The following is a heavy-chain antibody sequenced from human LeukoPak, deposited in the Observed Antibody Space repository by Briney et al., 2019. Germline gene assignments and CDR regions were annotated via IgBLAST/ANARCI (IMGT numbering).Heavy chain of an antibody. CDR3: AKCSSTSCPLYYFDY. J-gene: IGHJ4*02. V-gene: IGHV4-38-2*01. D-gene: IGHD2-2*01. CDR2: IYHSGST. Sequence: SETLSLTCAVSGYSISSGYYWGWIRQPPGKGLEWIGSIYHSGSTYYNPSLKSRVTISVDTSKNQFSLKLSSVTAADTAVYYCAKCSSTSCPLYYFDYWGQGTLVTVSS. CDR1: GYSISSGYY.